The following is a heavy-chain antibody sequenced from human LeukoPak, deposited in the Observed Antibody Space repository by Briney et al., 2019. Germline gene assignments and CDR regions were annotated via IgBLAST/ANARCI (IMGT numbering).Heavy chain of an antibody. CDR2: IRYDGSNK. J-gene: IGHJ4*02. CDR1: GFTFSSYA. CDR3: AKDQLLWELDY. Sequence: GGSLRLSCAASGFTFSSYAMHWARQAPGKGLEWVAFIRYDGSNKYYADSVKGRFTISRDNSKNTLYLQMNSLRAEDTAVYYCAKDQLLWELDYWGQGTLVTVSS. D-gene: IGHD2-2*01. V-gene: IGHV3-30*02.